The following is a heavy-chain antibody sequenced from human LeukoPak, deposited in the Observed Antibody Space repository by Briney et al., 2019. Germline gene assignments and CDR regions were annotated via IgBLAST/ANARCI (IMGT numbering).Heavy chain of an antibody. V-gene: IGHV3-21*01. CDR2: ISSSSSYI. J-gene: IGHJ4*02. CDR3: ASGYSYGYYFDY. D-gene: IGHD5-18*01. CDR1: GFTFSSYS. Sequence: KPGGSLRLSCAASGFTFSSYSMNWVRQAPGKGLEWVSSISSSSSYIYYADSVKGRFTISRGNAKNSLYLQMNSLRAEDTAVYYCASGYSYGYYFDYWGQGTLVTVSS.